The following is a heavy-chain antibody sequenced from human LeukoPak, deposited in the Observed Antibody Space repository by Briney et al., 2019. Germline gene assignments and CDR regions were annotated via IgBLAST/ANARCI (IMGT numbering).Heavy chain of an antibody. CDR3: ARGQVGGGTTPHWFDP. D-gene: IGHD1-26*01. Sequence: LETLSLTCTVSGGSINRYYWNWIRQSPGKGLEWIGYIYYSGSTNYSPSLKSRVTISVDTSKNQFSLKLSSVTVADTAVYYCARGQVGGGTTPHWFDPWGQGTLVTVSS. CDR2: IYYSGST. V-gene: IGHV4-59*01. J-gene: IGHJ5*02. CDR1: GGSINRYY.